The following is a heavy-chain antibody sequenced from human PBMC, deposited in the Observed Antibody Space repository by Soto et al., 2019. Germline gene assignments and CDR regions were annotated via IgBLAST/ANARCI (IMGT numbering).Heavy chain of an antibody. D-gene: IGHD3-22*01. J-gene: IGHJ4*02. CDR2: IRISVRSI. Sequence: PGGSLRLSCVGSGFTFSSYEMNWVRQAPGKGLEWVSNIRISVRSINYADSVKGRFTISRDNAKNSLYLQMNSLRAEDTAVYYCTRVRDSNDYWGKGTLVTVSS. V-gene: IGHV3-48*03. CDR3: TRVRDSNDY. CDR1: GFTFSSYE.